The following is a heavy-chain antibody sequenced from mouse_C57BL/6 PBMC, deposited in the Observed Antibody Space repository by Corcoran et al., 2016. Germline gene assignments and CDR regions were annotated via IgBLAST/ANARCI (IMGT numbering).Heavy chain of an antibody. J-gene: IGHJ2*01. CDR2: INPNNGGT. D-gene: IGHD1-1*01. CDR1: GYTFTDYY. V-gene: IGHV1-26*01. CDR3: ARSRRGLRSFDY. Sequence: EVQLQQSGPELVKPGASVKISCKASGYTFTDYYMNWVKQSHGKSLEWIGDINPNNGGTSYNQKFKGKATLTVDKSSSTAYMELRSLTSEDSAVYYCARSRRGLRSFDYWGQGTTLTVSS.